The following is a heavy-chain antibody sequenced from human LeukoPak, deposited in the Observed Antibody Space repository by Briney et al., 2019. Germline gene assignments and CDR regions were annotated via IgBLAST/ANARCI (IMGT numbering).Heavy chain of an antibody. CDR2: ISGSGGST. Sequence: PGGSLRLSCAASGFTFSSYAMSWVRQAPGKGLEWVSAISGSGGSTYYADSVKGRFTISRGNSKNTLNLQMNSLRAEDTAVYFCAKDLDGTTNYWGQGTLVTVSS. D-gene: IGHD1-1*01. CDR3: AKDLDGTTNY. J-gene: IGHJ4*02. V-gene: IGHV3-23*01. CDR1: GFTFSSYA.